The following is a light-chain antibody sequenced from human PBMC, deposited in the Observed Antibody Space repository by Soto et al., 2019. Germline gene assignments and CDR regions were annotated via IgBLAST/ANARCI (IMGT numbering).Light chain of an antibody. CDR3: QQYVTLPLT. Sequence: DIRMTQSPSSLSASVGDRVTITCQASRNVSRYLNWYQQTPGKAPNLLIYDASHLETGVPSRFSGRGSGTEFSFTITALQPEDIATYYCQQYVTLPLTFGQGTRLEVK. CDR2: DAS. V-gene: IGKV1-33*01. J-gene: IGKJ5*01. CDR1: RNVSRY.